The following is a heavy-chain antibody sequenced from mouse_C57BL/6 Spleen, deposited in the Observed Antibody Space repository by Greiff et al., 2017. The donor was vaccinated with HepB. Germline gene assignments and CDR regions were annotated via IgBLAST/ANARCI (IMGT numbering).Heavy chain of an antibody. Sequence: VQLQQPGAELLRPGTSVKLSCKASGYTFTSYWMHWVKQRPGQGLEWIGVIDPSDSYTNYNQKFKGKATLTVDTSSSTAYMQLSSLTSEDSAVYYCAEGYFDVWGTGTTVTVSS. CDR1: GYTFTSYW. J-gene: IGHJ1*03. V-gene: IGHV1-59*01. CDR2: IDPSDSYT. CDR3: AEGYFDV.